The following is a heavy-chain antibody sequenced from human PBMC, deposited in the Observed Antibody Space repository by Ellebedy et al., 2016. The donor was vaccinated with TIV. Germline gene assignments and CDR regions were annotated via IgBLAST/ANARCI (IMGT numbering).Heavy chain of an antibody. CDR3: ALPLLRGFTAYNPLGS. Sequence: PGGSLRLSCAASGFMFSSYAMSWVRQAPGKGLEWVSTINSGGGAAYSANSVTGRFTISRDNSKNTLYLQMNSLKPEDKAVYYCALPLLRGFTAYNPLGSWGQGTLVTVSS. CDR1: GFMFSSYA. D-gene: IGHD5-12*01. V-gene: IGHV3-23*01. CDR2: INSGGGAA. J-gene: IGHJ5*02.